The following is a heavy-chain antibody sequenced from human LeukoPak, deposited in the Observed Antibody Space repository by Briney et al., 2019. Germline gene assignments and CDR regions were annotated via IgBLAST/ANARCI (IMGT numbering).Heavy chain of an antibody. J-gene: IGHJ4*02. V-gene: IGHV3-21*01. Sequence: PGGSLRLSCAASGFTFSSYSMNWVRQAPGKGLEWVSSISPSSSYIYYADSVKGRFTISRDNAKTSLYLQMNSLRAEDTAVYYCARDLRHPVGGTSYWGQGTLVTVSS. CDR1: GFTFSSYS. CDR2: ISPSSSYI. D-gene: IGHD4-23*01. CDR3: ARDLRHPVGGTSY.